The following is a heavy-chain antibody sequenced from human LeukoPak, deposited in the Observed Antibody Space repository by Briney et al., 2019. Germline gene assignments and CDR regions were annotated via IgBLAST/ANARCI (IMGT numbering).Heavy chain of an antibody. V-gene: IGHV3-64*01. D-gene: IGHD6-13*01. CDR2: ISSNGGST. J-gene: IGHJ4*02. Sequence: QTGGSLRLSCAASGFTFSSYAMHWVRQAPGKGLEYVSAISSNGGSTYYANSVKGRFTISRDNSKNTLYLQMNSLRAEDTAVYYCAKDPRRYSRTGGYFDYWGQGTLVTVSS. CDR3: AKDPRRYSRTGGYFDY. CDR1: GFTFSSYA.